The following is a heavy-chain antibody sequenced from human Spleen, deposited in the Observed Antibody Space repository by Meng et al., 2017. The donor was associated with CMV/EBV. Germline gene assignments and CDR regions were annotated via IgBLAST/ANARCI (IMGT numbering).Heavy chain of an antibody. Sequence: GESLKISCAASGFPFSSYWMSWVRQAPGKGLEWVANIKQDGSERYYVASVKGRFTISRDNAKNSLYLQMNSLRAEDTAVYYCARDVPLLDIVVVPAATANFDYWGQGTLVTVSS. CDR2: IKQDGSER. D-gene: IGHD2-2*01. CDR1: GFPFSSYW. V-gene: IGHV3-7*01. J-gene: IGHJ4*02. CDR3: ARDVPLLDIVVVPAATANFDY.